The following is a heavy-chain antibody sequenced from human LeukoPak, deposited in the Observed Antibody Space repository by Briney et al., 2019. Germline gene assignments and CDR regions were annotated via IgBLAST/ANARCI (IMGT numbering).Heavy chain of an antibody. J-gene: IGHJ5*02. CDR2: INTNTGDP. D-gene: IGHD4-17*01. CDR3: ARSPIYDYGDYWENWFDP. CDR1: GYTFTSYA. V-gene: IGHV7-4-1*02. Sequence: ASVKVSCKASGYTFTSYAMNWVRQAPGQGLEWMGWINTNTGDPTYAQGFTGRFVFSLDTSVSTAYLQISSLKAEDTAVYYCARSPIYDYGDYWENWFDPWGQGTLVTVSS.